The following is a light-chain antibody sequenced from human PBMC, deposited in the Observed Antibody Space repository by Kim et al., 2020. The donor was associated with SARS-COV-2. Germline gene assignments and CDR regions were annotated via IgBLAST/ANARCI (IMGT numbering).Light chain of an antibody. CDR3: QQYNAYPWT. Sequence: IQMTQSPSTLSASVGDRVTITCRASQSVYTWLAWYQQNPGKTPNLLIYKSSYLQNGAPSRFSGCGSGTEFTLTINSLQPNDFATYYCQQYNAYPWTFGQGTKVDIK. V-gene: IGKV1-5*03. J-gene: IGKJ1*01. CDR2: KSS. CDR1: QSVYTW.